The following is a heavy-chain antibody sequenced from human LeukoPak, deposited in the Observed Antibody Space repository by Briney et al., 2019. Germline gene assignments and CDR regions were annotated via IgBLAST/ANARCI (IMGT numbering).Heavy chain of an antibody. V-gene: IGHV1-2*02. CDR2: INPNSGGT. CDR3: ARERAAGYYYMDV. Sequence: ASVKVSCKASGYTFTGYYMHWARQAPGQGLEWMGWINPNSGGTNYAQKFQGRVTMTRDTSISTAYMELSRLRSDDTAVYYCARERAAGYYYMDVWGKGTTVTVSS. CDR1: GYTFTGYY. J-gene: IGHJ6*03. D-gene: IGHD3-10*01.